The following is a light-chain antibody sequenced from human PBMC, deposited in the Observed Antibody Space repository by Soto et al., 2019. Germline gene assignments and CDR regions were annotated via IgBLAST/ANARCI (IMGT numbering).Light chain of an antibody. CDR1: QSVSTY. J-gene: IGKJ4*01. V-gene: IGKV3-11*01. CDR3: QQRSNWPLP. Sequence: EVGLTQSPVTLSLSPGDRAALSCRASQSVSTYLAWFQHKPGQAPRLLIYDASTRATGIPARFSGSGSGTDFTLTINSLEPEDFAVYYCQQRSNWPLPFGGGTKV. CDR2: DAS.